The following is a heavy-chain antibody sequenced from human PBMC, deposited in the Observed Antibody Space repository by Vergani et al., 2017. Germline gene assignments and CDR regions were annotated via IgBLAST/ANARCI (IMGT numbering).Heavy chain of an antibody. J-gene: IGHJ4*02. CDR2: IYYSGST. Sequence: QVQLQESGPGLVKPSETLSLTCTVSGGSISSYYWSWIRQPPGKGLEWIGYIYYSGSTNYNPSLKSRVIISVDTSKNQFSLKLSSVTAADTAVYYCARLVGLGYYYFWGQGTLVTVSS. V-gene: IGHV4-59*08. D-gene: IGHD3-22*01. CDR1: GGSISSYY. CDR3: ARLVGLGYYYF.